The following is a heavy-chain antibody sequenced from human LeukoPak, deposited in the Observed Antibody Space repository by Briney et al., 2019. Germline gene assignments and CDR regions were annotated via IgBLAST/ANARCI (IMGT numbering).Heavy chain of an antibody. V-gene: IGHV4-34*01. CDR2: INHSGST. Sequence: SETLSLTCAVYGGSFSGYYWSWIRQPPGKGLEWIGEINHSGSTNYNPSLKSRVTMSVDTSKNQFSLKLSSVTAADTAVYYCARDNPHYYGSGMSYYYYYYMDVWGKGTTVTISS. D-gene: IGHD3-10*01. J-gene: IGHJ6*03. CDR1: GGSFSGYY. CDR3: ARDNPHYYGSGMSYYYYYYMDV.